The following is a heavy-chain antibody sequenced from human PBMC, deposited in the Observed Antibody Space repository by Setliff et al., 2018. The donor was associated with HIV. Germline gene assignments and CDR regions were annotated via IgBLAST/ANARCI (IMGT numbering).Heavy chain of an antibody. V-gene: IGHV1-69-2*01. CDR1: GYTFTDYY. Sequence: GASVKVSCKVSGYTFTDYYMHWVQQAPGKGLEWMGLVDPEDGETIYAEKFQGRVTITADTSTDTAYMELSSLRSEDTAVYYCATDRVPYDSSGYYYALDYWGQGTLVTVSS. CDR3: ATDRVPYDSSGYYYALDY. D-gene: IGHD3-22*01. CDR2: VDPEDGET. J-gene: IGHJ4*02.